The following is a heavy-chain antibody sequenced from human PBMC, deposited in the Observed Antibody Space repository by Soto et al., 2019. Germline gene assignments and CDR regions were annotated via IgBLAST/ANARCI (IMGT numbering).Heavy chain of an antibody. CDR3: ARNTDYGDYGGLDY. D-gene: IGHD4-17*01. Sequence: QVQLQESGPGLVKPSQTLSLTCTVSGGSISSDDYYWSWIRQPPGKGLEWIGYIYYSGSTYYNPSLKSRVTISGDTSKNQFSLKLSSVTAADTAVYYCARNTDYGDYGGLDYWGQGTLVTVSS. V-gene: IGHV4-30-4*01. J-gene: IGHJ4*02. CDR1: GGSISSDDYY. CDR2: IYYSGST.